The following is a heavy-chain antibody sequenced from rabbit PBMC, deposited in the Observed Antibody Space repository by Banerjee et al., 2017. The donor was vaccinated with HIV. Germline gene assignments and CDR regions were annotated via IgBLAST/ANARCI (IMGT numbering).Heavy chain of an antibody. V-gene: IGHV1S47*01. CDR3: ARGYWVYHGYAYATIFDYFNL. CDR1: GFDFSTYS. Sequence: QEQLVESGGGLVQPGGSLKLSCKASGFDFSTYSMNWVRQAPGKGLELIACIYTGSSGSTYYASWVNGRFTISRSTSLNTVDLQMTSLTAADTATYFCARGYWVYHGYAYATIFDYFNLWGPGTLVTVS. D-gene: IGHD6-1*01. CDR2: IYTGSSGST. J-gene: IGHJ4*01.